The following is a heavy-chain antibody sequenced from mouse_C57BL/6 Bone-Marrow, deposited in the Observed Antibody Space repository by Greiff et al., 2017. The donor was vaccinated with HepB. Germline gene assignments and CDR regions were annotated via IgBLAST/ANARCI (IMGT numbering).Heavy chain of an antibody. CDR2: ISSGGSYT. CDR1: GFTFSSYG. J-gene: IGHJ2*01. Sequence: EVKLMESGGDLVKPGGSLKLSCAASGFTFSSYGMSWVRQTPDKRLEWVATISSGGSYTYYPDSVKGRFTISRDNAKNTLYLQMSSLKSEDTAMYYCAGQGYYGSSPYYFDYWGQGTTLTVSS. V-gene: IGHV5-6*01. CDR3: AGQGYYGSSPYYFDY. D-gene: IGHD1-1*01.